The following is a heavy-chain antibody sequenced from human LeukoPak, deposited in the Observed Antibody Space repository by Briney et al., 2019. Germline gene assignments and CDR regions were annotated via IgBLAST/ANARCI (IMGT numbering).Heavy chain of an antibody. CDR1: GFTFSSYW. V-gene: IGHV3-74*01. J-gene: IGHJ6*04. CDR3: ARAGITPRRYYGMDV. D-gene: IGHD3-10*01. Sequence: PGGSLRLSCAASGFTFSSYWMHWVRQAPGKGLVWVSRINSDGSSTSYADSVKGRFTISRDNAKNTLYLQMNSLRAEDTAVYYCARAGITPRRYYGMDVWGKGTTVTVSP. CDR2: INSDGSST.